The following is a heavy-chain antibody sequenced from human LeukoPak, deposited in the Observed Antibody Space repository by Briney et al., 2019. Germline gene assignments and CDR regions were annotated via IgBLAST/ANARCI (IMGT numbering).Heavy chain of an antibody. CDR3: ATLGYDFWSGVFDY. D-gene: IGHD3-3*01. CDR2: ISSSGSTI. Sequence: PGGSLRLSCAASGFTFSSYEMNWVRQAPGKGLEWVSYISSSGSTIYYADSVKGRFTISRDNAKNSLYLQMNGLRAEDTAVYYCATLGYDFWSGVFDYWGQGTLVTVSS. CDR1: GFTFSSYE. J-gene: IGHJ4*02. V-gene: IGHV3-48*03.